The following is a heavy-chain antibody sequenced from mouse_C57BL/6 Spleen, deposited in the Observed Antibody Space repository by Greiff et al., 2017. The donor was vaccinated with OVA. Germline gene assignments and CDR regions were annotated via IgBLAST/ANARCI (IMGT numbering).Heavy chain of an antibody. V-gene: IGHV1-52*01. J-gene: IGHJ2*01. CDR3: ARTGTGY. D-gene: IGHD4-1*01. Sequence: VQLQQPGAELVRPGSSVKLSCKASGYTFTSYWMHWVKQRPIQGLEWIGNIDPSDSDTHYNQKFKDKATLTVDKSSSTAYMQLSSLTSEDSAVYCCARTGTGYWGQGTTLTVSS. CDR1: GYTFTSYW. CDR2: IDPSDSDT.